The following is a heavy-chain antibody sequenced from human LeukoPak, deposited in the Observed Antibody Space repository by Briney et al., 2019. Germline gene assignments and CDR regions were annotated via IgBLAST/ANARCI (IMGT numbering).Heavy chain of an antibody. Sequence: GGSLRLSCVASGFTFSNYAMTWVRQAPGKGLEWVSSISSSSSYIYYADSVKGRFTISRDNAKNSLYLQMNSLRAEDTAVYYCARAVVVPAAMASGYYYGMDVWGQGTTVTVSS. CDR3: ARAVVVPAAMASGYYYGMDV. J-gene: IGHJ6*02. D-gene: IGHD2-2*01. CDR2: ISSSSSYI. V-gene: IGHV3-21*01. CDR1: GFTFSNYA.